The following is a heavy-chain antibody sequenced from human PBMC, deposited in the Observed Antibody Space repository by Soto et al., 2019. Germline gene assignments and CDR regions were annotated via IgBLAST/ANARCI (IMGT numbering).Heavy chain of an antibody. CDR3: ARDHPHSYGVYYFDY. V-gene: IGHV4-59*01. J-gene: IGHJ4*02. CDR1: GGSISNYY. CDR2: IYSNGRT. D-gene: IGHD5-18*01. Sequence: LSLTCTVSGGSISNYYWNWIRQSPGKGLEWIGYIYSNGRTHYNPSLQNRVTISIDTSKNQVSLKVNSVTAADTAVYYCARDHPHSYGVYYFDYWGQGTPVTVSS.